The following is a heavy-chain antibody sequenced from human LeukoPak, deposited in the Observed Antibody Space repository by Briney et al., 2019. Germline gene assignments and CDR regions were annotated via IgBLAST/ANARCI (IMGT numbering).Heavy chain of an antibody. CDR3: ARWSGTTPFDY. CDR1: GFTFSSYS. J-gene: IGHJ4*02. D-gene: IGHD1-7*01. CDR2: ISSSSSII. Sequence: GGSLRLSCAASGFTFSSYSMNWVRQAPGKGLEWVSYISSSSSIIYNADSVQGRFTISRDNAKNSLYLHMNSLRAEDTAVYYCARWSGTTPFDYWGQGTLVTVSS. V-gene: IGHV3-48*04.